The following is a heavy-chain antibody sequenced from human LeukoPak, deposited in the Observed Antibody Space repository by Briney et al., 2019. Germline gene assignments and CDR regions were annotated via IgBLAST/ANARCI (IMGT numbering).Heavy chain of an antibody. Sequence: PGGSLRLSCAASGFTFSNAWMSWVRQAPGKGLEWVGRIKSKTDGGTTDYAAPVKGRFTISRDDSKNTLYLQMNSLKTEDTAVYYCTTGFAAGAYYYYYYYMDVWGKGTTVTISS. CDR2: IKSKTDGGTT. D-gene: IGHD3-10*01. CDR1: GFTFSNAW. V-gene: IGHV3-15*01. CDR3: TTGFAAGAYYYYYYYMDV. J-gene: IGHJ6*03.